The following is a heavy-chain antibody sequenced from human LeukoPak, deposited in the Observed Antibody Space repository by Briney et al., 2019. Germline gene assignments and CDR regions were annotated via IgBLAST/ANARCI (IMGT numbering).Heavy chain of an antibody. J-gene: IGHJ6*03. CDR1: GFTFSSYG. CDR2: IWYDGSNK. Sequence: GRSLRLSCAASGFTFSSYGMHWVRQAPGKGLEWVAVIWYDGSNKYYADSVKGRFTISRDNPKNTLYLQMNSLRAEDTAVYYCAKDQDVAVAGHVYYMDVWGKGTTVTVSS. CDR3: AKDQDVAVAGHVYYMDV. D-gene: IGHD6-19*01. V-gene: IGHV3-33*06.